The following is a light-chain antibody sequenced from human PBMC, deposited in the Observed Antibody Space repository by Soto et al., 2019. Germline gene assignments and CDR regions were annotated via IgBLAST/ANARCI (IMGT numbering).Light chain of an antibody. CDR1: QGIGND. Sequence: DIQMTQSPSSLSASVGDRVTITCRASQGIGNDLGWFQQKPGKAPKRLIYAASTLQSGVPSRFSGSGYGTEFTLTISSLQPEDFATYYCLQHNSYPRTFGQGTKLEIK. J-gene: IGKJ2*01. CDR3: LQHNSYPRT. V-gene: IGKV1-17*01. CDR2: AAS.